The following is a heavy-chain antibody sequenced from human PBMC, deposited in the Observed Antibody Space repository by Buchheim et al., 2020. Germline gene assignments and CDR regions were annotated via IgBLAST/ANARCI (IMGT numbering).Heavy chain of an antibody. CDR2: IYPGDSYT. V-gene: IGHV5-51*01. CDR3: ARRVRDSSGYNFDF. D-gene: IGHD5-18*01. Sequence: EVQLVQSGAEVKRPGESLKISCQGSGYSFTGAYIAWVRQMPGKGLEWMGNIYPGDSYTAYNPSFQGQVTMSVDKSIRTGHLQLYSLKASDSAVYYCARRVRDSSGYNFDFWGQGTL. J-gene: IGHJ4*02. CDR1: GYSFTGAY.